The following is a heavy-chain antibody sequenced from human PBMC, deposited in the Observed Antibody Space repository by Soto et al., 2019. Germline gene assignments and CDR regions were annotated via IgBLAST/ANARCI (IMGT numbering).Heavy chain of an antibody. CDR1: GYTFVDYA. J-gene: IGHJ5*02. V-gene: IGHV1-3*01. CDR3: TREAVVAENWFVP. D-gene: IGHD3-22*01. CDR2: MNPKTGNI. Sequence: QVRLVQSGAEVKRPGASVKVSCRASGYTFVDYALHWVRQAPGQGLEWVGWMNPKTGNIKSSHKFEDRVSITRDTATSTAYMELSVLRSEDTAVYFCTREAVVAENWFVPWGQGTLVTVSS.